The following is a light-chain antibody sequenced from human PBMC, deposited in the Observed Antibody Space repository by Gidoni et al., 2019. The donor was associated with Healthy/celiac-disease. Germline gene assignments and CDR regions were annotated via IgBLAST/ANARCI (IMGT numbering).Light chain of an antibody. CDR2: KAS. CDR1: QSISSW. Sequence: DIQMTQSPSTLSASVGDRVTITCRASQSISSWLAWYQQKPGKAPKLLFYKASSLESGVPSRFSGSGSGTEFTLTISSLQPDDFATYYCQQYNSLWTCGQGTKVEIK. J-gene: IGKJ1*01. CDR3: QQYNSLWT. V-gene: IGKV1-5*03.